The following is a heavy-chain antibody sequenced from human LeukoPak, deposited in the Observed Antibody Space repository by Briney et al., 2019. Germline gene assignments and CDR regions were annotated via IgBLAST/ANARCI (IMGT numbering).Heavy chain of an antibody. CDR2: ISGGGDIT. CDR3: VREDTPATADY. CDR1: GFNFSNHA. Sequence: GGSLRLSCAASGFNFSNHAMSWVRQTPGKGLEWVSAISGGGDITYYADSVTGRFTISRDNSKDTLFLQMRSLRPGDTAVYYCVREDTPATADYWGQGTLVTISS. V-gene: IGHV3-23*01. D-gene: IGHD2-15*01. J-gene: IGHJ4*02.